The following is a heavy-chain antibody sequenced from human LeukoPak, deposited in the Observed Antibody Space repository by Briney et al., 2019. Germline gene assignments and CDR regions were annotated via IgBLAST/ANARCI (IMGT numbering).Heavy chain of an antibody. Sequence: SQTLSLTCTVSGGSISSGSYYWSWIRQPAGKGLEWIGRIYTSGSTNYNPSLNSRVTISVDTSNNQFSLKLSSVTAADTAVYYCASPGGDAEGGGYWGQGTLVTVSS. D-gene: IGHD2-21*02. CDR2: IYTSGST. CDR3: ASPGGDAEGGGY. CDR1: GGSISSGSYY. J-gene: IGHJ4*02. V-gene: IGHV4-61*02.